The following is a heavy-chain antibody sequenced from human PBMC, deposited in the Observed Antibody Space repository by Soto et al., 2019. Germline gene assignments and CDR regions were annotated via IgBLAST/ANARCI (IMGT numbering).Heavy chain of an antibody. J-gene: IGHJ4*02. V-gene: IGHV1-69*06. Sequence: SVKVSCKASGGSLSTNPISWVRQAPGQGLEWMGGTGSGTGPGNHAQKFQGRLTVTADKSTSTVYMELTNLSSENTAVYYCARRHSGGFFRFFDSWGQGTLVTVSS. CDR1: GGSLSTNP. CDR2: TGSGTGPG. CDR3: ARRHSGGFFRFFDS. D-gene: IGHD2-15*01.